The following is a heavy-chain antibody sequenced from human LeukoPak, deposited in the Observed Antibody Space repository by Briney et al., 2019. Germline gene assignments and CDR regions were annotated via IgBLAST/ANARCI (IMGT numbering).Heavy chain of an antibody. V-gene: IGHV4-34*01. CDR2: INARGDT. CDR1: GWSFNDYY. D-gene: IGHD2-2*01. Sequence: SETLSLTCAVYGWSFNDYYWNWIRQPPGKGLEWVGEINARGDTNFNPSLKSRVTISVDTSKSQFSLTLTSMITADTAVYYCARGQVPAARGYNWFDPWGQGTLVTVSS. CDR3: ARGQVPAARGYNWFDP. J-gene: IGHJ5*02.